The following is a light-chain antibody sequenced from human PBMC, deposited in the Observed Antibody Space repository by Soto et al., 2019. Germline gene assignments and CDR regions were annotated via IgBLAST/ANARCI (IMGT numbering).Light chain of an antibody. CDR1: SSDVGSYNL. CDR2: EGS. CDR3: CSYAGSSTVV. J-gene: IGLJ2*01. Sequence: QSALTQPASVSGSPGQSITISCTGTSSDVGSYNLVSWYQQHPGKAPKLMIYEGSKRPSGVSNRFSGSKSGNTASLTISGIKAEDEADYYCCSYAGSSTVVFGGGTKLTVL. V-gene: IGLV2-23*01.